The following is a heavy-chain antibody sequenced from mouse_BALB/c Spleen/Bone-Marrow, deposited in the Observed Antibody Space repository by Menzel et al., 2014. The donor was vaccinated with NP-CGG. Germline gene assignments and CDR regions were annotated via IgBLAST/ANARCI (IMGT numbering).Heavy chain of an antibody. CDR2: IEPSDSYT. CDR3: ARGRTTVVSDY. Sequence: QVQLQQSGAEVVKPGASVKVSCKASGYTFTNYWMQWVKQRPGQGLEWIGEIEPSDSYTNYNQDFKGKATLTVDKSSSTAYMQLSSLISEDSAVYYCARGRTTVVSDYWGQGTSLTVSS. V-gene: IGHV1-69*02. J-gene: IGHJ2*02. CDR1: GYTFTNYW. D-gene: IGHD1-1*01.